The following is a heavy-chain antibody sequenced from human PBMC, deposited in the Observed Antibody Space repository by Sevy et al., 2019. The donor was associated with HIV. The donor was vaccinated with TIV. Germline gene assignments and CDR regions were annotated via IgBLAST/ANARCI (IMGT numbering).Heavy chain of an antibody. Sequence: ASVKVSCKASGYTFTGYNIHWLRQAPGQGLEWMGRINPNSDGTNYAQKFQGRVTMTSDTSISTAYMELSRLRSDDTAVYYCARGENFWSASYYFDYWGRGTLVTVSS. V-gene: IGHV1-2*06. D-gene: IGHD3-3*01. J-gene: IGHJ4*02. CDR2: INPNSDGT. CDR1: GYTFTGYN. CDR3: ARGENFWSASYYFDY.